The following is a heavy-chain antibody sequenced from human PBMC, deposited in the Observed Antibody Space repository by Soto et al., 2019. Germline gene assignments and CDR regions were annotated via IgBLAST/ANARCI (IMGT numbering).Heavy chain of an antibody. V-gene: IGHV4-59*12. CDR1: GGSISSYY. Sequence: PSETLSLTCTVSGGSISSYYWSWIRQPPGKGLEWIGYIYYSGSTNYNPSLKSRVTISVDTSKNQFSLKLNSMTAADTAVYYCARGDRGSHQSRSWFDPWGHGTLVTVSS. CDR2: IYYSGST. D-gene: IGHD1-26*01. J-gene: IGHJ5*02. CDR3: ARGDRGSHQSRSWFDP.